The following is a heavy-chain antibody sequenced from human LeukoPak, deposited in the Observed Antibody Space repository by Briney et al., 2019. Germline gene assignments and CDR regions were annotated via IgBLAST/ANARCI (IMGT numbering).Heavy chain of an antibody. CDR1: GYSISSGYY. Sequence: SETLSLTCTVSGYSISSGYYWGWIRQPPGKGLEWIGSIYHSGSTYYNPSLKSRVTISVDTSKNQFSLKLSSVTAADTAVYYCARAAVAGTGGFDPWGQGTLVTVSS. D-gene: IGHD6-19*01. J-gene: IGHJ5*02. CDR2: IYHSGST. V-gene: IGHV4-38-2*02. CDR3: ARAAVAGTGGFDP.